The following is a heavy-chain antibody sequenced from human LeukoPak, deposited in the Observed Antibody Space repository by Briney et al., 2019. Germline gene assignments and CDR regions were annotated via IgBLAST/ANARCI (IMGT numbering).Heavy chain of an antibody. V-gene: IGHV3-30*18. CDR3: AKGQHFDWFIGYDY. D-gene: IGHD3-9*01. CDR1: GFSFSSYG. CDR2: ISYDGSNK. J-gene: IGHJ4*02. Sequence: GGSLRLSCAASGFSFSSYGMHWVRQAPGKGLEWVAVISYDGSNKYYADSVKGRFTISRDNSKNTLHLQTNSLRVEDTAVYYCAKGQHFDWFIGYDYWGQGTLVTVSS.